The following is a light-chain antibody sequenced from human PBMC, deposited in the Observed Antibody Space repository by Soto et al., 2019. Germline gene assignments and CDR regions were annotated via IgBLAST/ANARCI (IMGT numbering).Light chain of an antibody. CDR2: WAS. V-gene: IGKV4-1*01. J-gene: IGKJ4*01. Sequence: DIVMTQSPDSLAVSLGERATINCKSSQSVLYSSNNKNYLAWYQQKPGQPPKLLIYWASTRESGVPDRFSGSGSGTDFTLTISSLQAEDVAVYYCQQYYSTPHTFGGGTKVDIX. CDR1: QSVLYSSNNKNY. CDR3: QQYYSTPHT.